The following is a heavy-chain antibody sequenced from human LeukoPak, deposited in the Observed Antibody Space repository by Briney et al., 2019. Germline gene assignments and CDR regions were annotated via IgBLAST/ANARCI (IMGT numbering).Heavy chain of an antibody. CDR2: INSDGSST. D-gene: IGHD1-1*01. CDR1: GFTFSSYW. V-gene: IGHV3-74*01. J-gene: IGHJ4*02. Sequence: GGSLRLSCAASGFTFSSYWMHWVRQAPGQGLVWVSHINSDGSSTRYADSVKGRFTISRDNAKNTLYLQMNSLRAEDTAVYYCARGGSGNWNAPFDYWGQGTLVTVSS. CDR3: ARGGSGNWNAPFDY.